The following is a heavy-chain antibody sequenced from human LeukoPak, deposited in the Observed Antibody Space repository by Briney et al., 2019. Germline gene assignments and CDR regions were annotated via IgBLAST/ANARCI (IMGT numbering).Heavy chain of an antibody. CDR1: GFTLSQYA. CDR3: AREADCSGGSCYRGAFDI. CDR2: IWYDGSND. D-gene: IGHD2-15*01. V-gene: IGHV3-33*01. Sequence: GRSLGLSCAASGFTLSQYAMHWVRQAPGKGLEWVAAIWYDGSNDYYADSVKGRFTISRDNSKNTLSLQMNSLRAEDTAVYYCAREADCSGGSCYRGAFDIWGQGTMVTVSS. J-gene: IGHJ3*02.